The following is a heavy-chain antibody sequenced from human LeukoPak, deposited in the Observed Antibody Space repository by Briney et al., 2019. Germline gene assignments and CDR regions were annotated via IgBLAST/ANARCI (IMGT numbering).Heavy chain of an antibody. J-gene: IGHJ3*02. CDR1: GYTFTSYY. D-gene: IGHD6-19*01. Sequence: GASVKVSCKASGYTFTSYYMHWVRQAPGQGLEWMGIINPSGGSTSYAQKFQGRVTMTRDTSTSTVYMELSSLKASDTAMYYCARRVVVPGAVGFAFDIWGQGTMVTVSS. CDR3: ARRVVVPGAVGFAFDI. CDR2: INPSGGST. V-gene: IGHV1-46*01.